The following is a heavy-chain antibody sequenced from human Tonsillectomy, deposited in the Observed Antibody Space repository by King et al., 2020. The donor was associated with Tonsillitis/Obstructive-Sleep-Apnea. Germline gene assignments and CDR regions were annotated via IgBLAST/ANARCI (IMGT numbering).Heavy chain of an antibody. CDR3: ARDPPCSGYDHGGDDAFDS. V-gene: IGHV4-59*01. CDR1: GGSISSYY. D-gene: IGHD5-12*01. J-gene: IGHJ3*02. CDR2: IYYSGST. Sequence: VQLQESGPGLVKPSETLSLTCTVSGGSISSYYWSWIRQPPGKGLEWIGYIYYSGSTNYNPSLKSRVTISVDTSKNQFSLKLSSVTAADTAVYYCARDPPCSGYDHGGDDAFDSWGQGTMVTVSS.